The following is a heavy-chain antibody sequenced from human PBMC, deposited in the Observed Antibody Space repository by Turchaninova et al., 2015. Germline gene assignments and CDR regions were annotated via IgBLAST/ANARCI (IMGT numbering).Heavy chain of an antibody. CDR3: ARGAGWYDP. CDR1: GGSIPGYY. J-gene: IGHJ5*02. Sequence: QVQLQESGPGLVKPSETLSLTCTVSGGSIPGYYWTWLRPSPGMGMEWITYISVSAKPNYHPSLKSRVTISRDTSKSPFSRRRSSMTTADTAVYYCARGAGWYDPWGQGTPVTVSS. D-gene: IGHD6-13*01. V-gene: IGHV4-59*01. CDR2: ISVSAKP.